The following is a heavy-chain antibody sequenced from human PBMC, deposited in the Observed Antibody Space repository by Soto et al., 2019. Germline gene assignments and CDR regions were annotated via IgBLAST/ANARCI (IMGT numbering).Heavy chain of an antibody. J-gene: IGHJ6*02. V-gene: IGHV3-21*01. D-gene: IGHD5-12*01. CDR2: ISSTSSNI. Sequence: EVSLVESGGGLVKPGGSLRLSCAASGFTFSSFSMNWVRQAPGKGLEWVSSISSTSSNIYHADSLKGRFTISRDNAQNSLYLQMNSLRAEDTAVYYCARSPPWTPPFRGGMDVWGQGTTVIVAS. CDR3: ARSPPWTPPFRGGMDV. CDR1: GFTFSSFS.